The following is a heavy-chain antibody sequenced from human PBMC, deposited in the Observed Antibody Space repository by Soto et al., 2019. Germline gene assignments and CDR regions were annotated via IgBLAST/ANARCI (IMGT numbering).Heavy chain of an antibody. CDR2: ISYDGSNK. Sequence: ESGGGVVQPGRSLRLSCAASGFTFSSYGMHWVRQAPGKGLEWVAVISYDGSNKYYADSVKGRFTISRDNSKNTLYLQMNSLRAEDTAVYYCAKDRNLSFDYWGQGTLVTVSS. CDR1: GFTFSSYG. CDR3: AKDRNLSFDY. V-gene: IGHV3-30*18. J-gene: IGHJ4*02. D-gene: IGHD3-16*02.